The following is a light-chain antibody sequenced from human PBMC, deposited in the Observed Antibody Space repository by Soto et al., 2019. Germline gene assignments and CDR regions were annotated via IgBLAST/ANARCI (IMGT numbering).Light chain of an antibody. J-gene: IGLJ1*01. V-gene: IGLV2-14*01. CDR3: SSYTSSSTRV. Sequence: QSALTQSASVSGSPGQSTTISCTGTSSDVGGYNYVSWYQQHPGKAPKLMIYDVSNRPSGVSNRFSGSKSGNTASLTISGLQAEDEADYYCSSYTSSSTRVFGTGTKVTVL. CDR1: SSDVGGYNY. CDR2: DVS.